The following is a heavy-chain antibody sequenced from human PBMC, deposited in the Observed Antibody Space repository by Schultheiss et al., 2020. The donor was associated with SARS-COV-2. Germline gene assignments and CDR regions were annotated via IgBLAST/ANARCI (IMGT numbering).Heavy chain of an antibody. CDR1: GGPFSGYY. CDR2: INHSGST. D-gene: IGHD6-19*01. Sequence: ETLSLTCAVYGGPFSGYYWSWIRQPPGKGLEWIGEINHSGSTNYNPSLKSRVSISVDTSKNQLSLKLSSVTAADTAVYYCARECVYGSWLHFDFWGQGTLVTVSS. J-gene: IGHJ4*02. V-gene: IGHV4-34*01. CDR3: ARECVYGSWLHFDF.